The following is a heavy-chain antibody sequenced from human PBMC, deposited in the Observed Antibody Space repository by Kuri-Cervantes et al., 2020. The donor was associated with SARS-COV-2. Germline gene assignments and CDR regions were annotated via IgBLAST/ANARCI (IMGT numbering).Heavy chain of an antibody. V-gene: IGHV3-73*01. Sequence: GALKISCEVSGFLFSASAIHWVRQGSGKGLEWVGRVRGKANNYATAYAASVKGRFTISRDDSKNMAYLQMNSLKTEDTAVYYCTSNDFWSGYYFDYWGQGTLVTVSS. J-gene: IGHJ4*02. CDR1: GFLFSASA. CDR3: TSNDFWSGYYFDY. CDR2: VRGKANNYAT. D-gene: IGHD3-3*01.